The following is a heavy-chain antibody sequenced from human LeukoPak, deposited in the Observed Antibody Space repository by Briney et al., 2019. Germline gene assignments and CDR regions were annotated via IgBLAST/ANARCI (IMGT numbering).Heavy chain of an antibody. Sequence: PSETLSLTCAVYGGSISSYYWSWIRQPPGKGLEWIGYIYYSGSTNYNPSLKSRVTISVDTSKNQFSLKLSSVTAADTAVYYCARDPSYGDYYYFDYWGQGTLVTVSS. J-gene: IGHJ4*02. V-gene: IGHV4-59*01. CDR3: ARDPSYGDYYYFDY. CDR1: GGSISSYY. CDR2: IYYSGST. D-gene: IGHD4-17*01.